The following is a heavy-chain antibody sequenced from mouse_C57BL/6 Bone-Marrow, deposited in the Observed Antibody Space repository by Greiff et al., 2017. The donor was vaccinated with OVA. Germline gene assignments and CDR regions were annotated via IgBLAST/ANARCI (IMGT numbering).Heavy chain of an antibody. CDR3: ARREGLYYGYYFDY. D-gene: IGHD2-2*01. CDR2: IYPGDGDT. CDR1: GYAFSSSW. V-gene: IGHV1-82*01. Sequence: QVQLKESGPELVKPGASVKISCKASGYAFSSSWMNWVKQRPGKGLEWIGRIYPGDGDTNYNGKFKGKATLTADKSSSTAYMQLSSLTSEDSAVYFCARREGLYYGYYFDYWGQGTTLTVSS. J-gene: IGHJ2*01.